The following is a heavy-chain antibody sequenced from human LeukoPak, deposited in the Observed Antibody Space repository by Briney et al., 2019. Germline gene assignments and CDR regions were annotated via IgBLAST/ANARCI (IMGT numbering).Heavy chain of an antibody. CDR3: ARDPMADFDY. CDR2: ISSDGKNK. V-gene: IGHV3-30*04. D-gene: IGHD2-8*01. CDR1: GFTFGTYA. J-gene: IGHJ4*02. Sequence: GGSLRLSCAASGFTFGTYAFHWVRQAPGTGLEWVSVISSDGKNKIYADSVKGRFTISRDNSRNTLFLQMNSLTTEDTAVYYCARDPMADFDYWGQGTLVTVSS.